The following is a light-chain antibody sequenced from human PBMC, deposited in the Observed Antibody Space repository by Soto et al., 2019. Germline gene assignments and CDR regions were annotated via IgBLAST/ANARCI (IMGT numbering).Light chain of an antibody. CDR3: HQYGSSPRT. Sequence: EIVLTQSPGTLSLSPGERATLSCRASESVNKDYLAWYQHKPGQAPRLLIYGASSRATGIPDRFSGSGSGTEFTLTISRLEPEDFAVYYCHQYGSSPRTFGQGTKVEIK. CDR2: GAS. CDR1: ESVNKDY. V-gene: IGKV3-20*01. J-gene: IGKJ1*01.